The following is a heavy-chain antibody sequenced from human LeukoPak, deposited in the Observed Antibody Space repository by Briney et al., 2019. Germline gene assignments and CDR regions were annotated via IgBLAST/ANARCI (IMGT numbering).Heavy chain of an antibody. Sequence: ASVKVSCKASGYTFTSYAMHWVRQAPGQRLEWMGWINAGNGNTKYSQKFQGRVTITRDTSASTAYMELSSLRSEDTAVYYCARVPYYYDSSGPNDAFDIWGQGTMVTVSS. CDR1: GYTFTSYA. V-gene: IGHV1-3*01. D-gene: IGHD3-22*01. CDR2: INAGNGNT. CDR3: ARVPYYYDSSGPNDAFDI. J-gene: IGHJ3*02.